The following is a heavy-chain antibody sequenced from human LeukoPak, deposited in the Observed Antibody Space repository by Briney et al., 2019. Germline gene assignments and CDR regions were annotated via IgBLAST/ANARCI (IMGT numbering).Heavy chain of an antibody. Sequence: GRSLRLSCAASGFTFSSYGMHWVRQAPGKGLGWVAVISYDGSNKYYADSVKGRFTISRDNSKNTLYLQMNSLRAEDTAVYYCAKAIEDTFIHYWGQGTLVTVSS. CDR1: GFTFSSYG. J-gene: IGHJ4*02. D-gene: IGHD2-15*01. V-gene: IGHV3-30*18. CDR2: ISYDGSNK. CDR3: AKAIEDTFIHY.